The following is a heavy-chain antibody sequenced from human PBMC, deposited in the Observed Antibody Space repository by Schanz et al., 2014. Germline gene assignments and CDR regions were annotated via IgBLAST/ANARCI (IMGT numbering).Heavy chain of an antibody. J-gene: IGHJ4*02. CDR3: AGAFDSSGYYFDY. Sequence: QVQLVQSGAEVKKPGASVKVSCKASGYTFTSYGISWVRQATGQGLEWMGWISPYNGNTNYAQKLQGRVTVTSDTSTSTVYMELSGLRSEDTAVYYCAGAFDSSGYYFDYWGQGTLVTVSS. V-gene: IGHV1-18*01. CDR2: ISPYNGNT. CDR1: GYTFTSYG. D-gene: IGHD3-22*01.